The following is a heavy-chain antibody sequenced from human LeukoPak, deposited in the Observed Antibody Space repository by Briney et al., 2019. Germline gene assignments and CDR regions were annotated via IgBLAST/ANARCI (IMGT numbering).Heavy chain of an antibody. V-gene: IGHV1-2*02. CDR2: INPNSGGT. Sequence: ASVKVSCKASGYTFTGYYMHWVRQAPGQGLEWMGWINPNSGGTNYAQKYQGRVTMTRDTSISTAYMELSRLRSDDTAVYYCARVSFGGPTTYGALPFDYWGQGTLVTVSS. CDR1: GYTFTGYY. J-gene: IGHJ4*02. CDR3: ARVSFGGPTTYGALPFDY. D-gene: IGHD3-10*01.